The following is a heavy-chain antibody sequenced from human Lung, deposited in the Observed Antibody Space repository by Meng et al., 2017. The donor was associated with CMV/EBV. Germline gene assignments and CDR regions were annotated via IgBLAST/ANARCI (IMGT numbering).Heavy chain of an antibody. CDR2: MYYSGIT. D-gene: IGHD6-6*01. V-gene: IGHV4-39*07. Sequence: QVQLQVSGPGLVKPSETLFLTCTVSGGSISSSSYYWGWIRQPPGKGLEWIGSMYYSGITHYNPSLKTRVTILIDTSKDQFSLNLESLTAADTAMYYCARSFTYDSTSSGGSFDLWGQGRLCSVSS. CDR1: GGSISSSSYY. CDR3: ARSFTYDSTSSGGSFDL. J-gene: IGHJ4*02.